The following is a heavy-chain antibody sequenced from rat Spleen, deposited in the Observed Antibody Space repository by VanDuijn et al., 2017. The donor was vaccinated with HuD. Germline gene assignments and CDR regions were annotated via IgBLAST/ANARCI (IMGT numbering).Heavy chain of an antibody. CDR3: ARQEDYGGYSRDYFGY. J-gene: IGHJ2*01. Sequence: EVQLVESGGGLVQPGRSLKLSCAASGFTFSNYGMAWVRQTPTKGLEWVASISPSGGSTYYRDSVKGRFTISRDNAKSTLYLQISSLRSEDTATYYCARQEDYGGYSRDYFGYWGQGVVVTVSS. V-gene: IGHV5S13*01. CDR2: ISPSGGST. CDR1: GFTFSNYG. D-gene: IGHD1-11*01.